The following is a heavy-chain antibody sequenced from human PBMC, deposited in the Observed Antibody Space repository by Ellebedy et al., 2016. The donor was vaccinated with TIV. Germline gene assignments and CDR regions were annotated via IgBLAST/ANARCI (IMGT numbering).Heavy chain of an antibody. CDR2: IRRHSYDSTP. V-gene: IGHV3-49*03. Sequence: GGSLRLXCIGSGFTFGDSGFSRFRQAPGKGLEWVGFIRRHSYDSTPQYGGSVSGRFAISRDDSKSIVFLQMNSLKSEDTAVYYCTRAPEYDFIIDHWGQGSLVTVSS. CDR1: GFTFGDSG. CDR3: TRAPEYDFIIDH. J-gene: IGHJ4*02. D-gene: IGHD2/OR15-2a*01.